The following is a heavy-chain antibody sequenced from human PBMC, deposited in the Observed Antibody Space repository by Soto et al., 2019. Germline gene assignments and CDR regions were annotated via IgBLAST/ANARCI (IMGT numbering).Heavy chain of an antibody. J-gene: IGHJ3*02. CDR2: IYPGDSDT. D-gene: IGHD1-26*01. V-gene: IGHV5-51*01. CDR3: ASITTSSGSSTGGAFDI. Sequence: PGESLKISCKGSGYSFTSYWIGWVRQMPGKGLEWMGIIYPGDSDTRYSPSFQGQVTISADKSISTAYLQWSSLKASDTAMYYCASITTSSGSSTGGAFDIWGQGTMVTVSS. CDR1: GYSFTSYW.